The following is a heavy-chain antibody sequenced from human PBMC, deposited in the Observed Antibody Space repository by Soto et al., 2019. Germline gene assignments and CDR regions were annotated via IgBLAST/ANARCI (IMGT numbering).Heavy chain of an antibody. D-gene: IGHD3-10*01. CDR3: AKGPQGGYYDSGTFYSSVP. CDR2: ISGSGSA. CDR1: GRSFHGYY. V-gene: IGHV4-34*01. J-gene: IGHJ5*02. Sequence: SETVSLTXAVYGRSFHGYYLSWVRQPPGKGLDWVGAISGSGSANYNPTFKSRVSISVDTSKNQLSLQLSSVSAADTAVYYCAKGPQGGYYDSGTFYSSVPWGQGTLVTVSS.